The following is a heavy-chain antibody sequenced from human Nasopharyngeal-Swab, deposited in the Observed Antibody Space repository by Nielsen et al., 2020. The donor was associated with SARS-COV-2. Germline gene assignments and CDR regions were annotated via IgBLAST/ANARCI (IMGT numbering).Heavy chain of an antibody. CDR2: IYPGDSDT. J-gene: IGHJ6*02. CDR1: GYRFISYW. D-gene: IGHD5-18*01. V-gene: IGHV5-51*01. Sequence: GGSLRLSCKGSGYRFISYWICWVRQMPGKGLEWLGIIYPGDSDTRYSPSFQGQVTISADKSISVAYLQWSSLKASDTAIYYCATPGIQYFYGMDVWGQGTTVTVSS. CDR3: ATPGIQYFYGMDV.